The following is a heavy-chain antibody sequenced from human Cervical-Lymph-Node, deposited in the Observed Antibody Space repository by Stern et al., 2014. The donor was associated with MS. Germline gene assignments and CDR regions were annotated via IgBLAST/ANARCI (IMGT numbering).Heavy chain of an antibody. CDR1: GGTLSTYG. CDR3: ARYRSAVDWYFDL. Sequence: QVQLVQSGAEVKKPGSSVKVSCKASGGTLSTYGFSWVRQAPGQGLEWMGGIIHMFGISNSAQKFQGRVTITADESTSTAYMELSSLRSDDTAVYYCARYRSAVDWYFDLWGRGTLVTVSS. CDR2: IIHMFGIS. J-gene: IGHJ2*01. D-gene: IGHD3-10*01. V-gene: IGHV1-69*01.